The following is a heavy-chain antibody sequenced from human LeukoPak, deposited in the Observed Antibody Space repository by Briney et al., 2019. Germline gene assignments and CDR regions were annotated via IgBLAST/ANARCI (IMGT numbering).Heavy chain of an antibody. CDR1: GFTFNNYA. V-gene: IGHV3-23*01. CDR3: ANGLAASGNFLLRDYYYSIDV. D-gene: IGHD1-26*01. J-gene: IGHJ6*03. CDR2: INGNGAAT. Sequence: RSGGSLRLSCVASGFTFNNYAMHWVRQAPGKGLEWVSTINGNGAATYYADSFKGRFLISRDDSKSTVYLRMNKLRVEDSGLYYCANGLAASGNFLLRDYYYSIDVWGKGTTVIVS.